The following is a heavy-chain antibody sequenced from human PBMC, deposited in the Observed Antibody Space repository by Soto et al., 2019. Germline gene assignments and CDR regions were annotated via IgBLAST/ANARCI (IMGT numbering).Heavy chain of an antibody. D-gene: IGHD1-26*01. CDR1: AYSISSSNW. CDR2: IYYSGTT. V-gene: IGHV4-28*01. Sequence: QVQLQESGPGLVKPSDTLSLTCAVSAYSISSSNWWGWIRQPPGKGLEWIVYIYYSGTTYYNPSLKSRVTMSVDTSKNQFSLKLTSVTAVDTAVYYCARREIQGPIDYWGQGTLVTVSS. CDR3: ARREIQGPIDY. J-gene: IGHJ4*02.